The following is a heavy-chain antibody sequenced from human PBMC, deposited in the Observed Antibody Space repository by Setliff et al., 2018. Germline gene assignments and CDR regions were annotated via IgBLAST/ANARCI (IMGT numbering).Heavy chain of an antibody. CDR1: GDSISSVDYF. D-gene: IGHD1-26*01. CDR2: IYHSGSA. Sequence: LSLTCTVSGDSISSVDYFWSWIRQPPGKGLEWIAYIYHSGSAYYNPSLKSRVTMSVDTSKNQFSLHLTSVTAADTAVYYCAREVGTSTSSDAFDVWGQGMMVTVSS. J-gene: IGHJ3*01. CDR3: AREVGTSTSSDAFDV. V-gene: IGHV4-30-4*08.